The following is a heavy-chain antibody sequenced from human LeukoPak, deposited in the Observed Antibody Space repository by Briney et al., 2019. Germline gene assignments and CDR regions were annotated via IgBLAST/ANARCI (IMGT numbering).Heavy chain of an antibody. J-gene: IGHJ5*02. V-gene: IGHV5-51*01. CDR3: ACREFYSPWPGP. Sequence: GESLKISCKGSGYSFTSYWIGWVRQMPGKGLEWMGVIYPGDSRTRYNPSFEGQATISADKSINTAYLQWSSLKASDTAMYYCACREFYSPWPGPWGQGTLVTVSS. CDR2: IYPGDSRT. D-gene: IGHD5-18*01. CDR1: GYSFTSYW.